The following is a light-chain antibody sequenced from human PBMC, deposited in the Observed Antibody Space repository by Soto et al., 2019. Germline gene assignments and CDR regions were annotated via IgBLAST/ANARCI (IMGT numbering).Light chain of an antibody. CDR2: DAS. CDR3: HQYNSYSRT. V-gene: IGKV1-5*01. CDR1: QSISSW. J-gene: IGKJ1*01. Sequence: DIQMTQSPSTLSASVGDRVTITCRASQSISSWLAWYQQKPGKAPKLLIYDASSLESGVPSSFSCSGSETDFTLTIGCLQPDDFAADYFHQYNSYSRTFGQGTKVEI.